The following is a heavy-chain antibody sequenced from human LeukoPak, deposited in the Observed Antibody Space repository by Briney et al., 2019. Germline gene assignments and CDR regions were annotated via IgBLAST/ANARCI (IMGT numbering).Heavy chain of an antibody. Sequence: GGSLRPSCATSGFTFSSYAMSWVRQAPGKGLEWVAGIGASGGSTYYADSVKGRFTISRDNSKNTLYLQMNSLRTEDTAVYYCAKAEGYDILTGLDYWGQGTLVTVSS. V-gene: IGHV3-23*01. CDR1: GFTFSSYA. CDR2: IGASGGST. J-gene: IGHJ4*02. D-gene: IGHD3-9*01. CDR3: AKAEGYDILTGLDY.